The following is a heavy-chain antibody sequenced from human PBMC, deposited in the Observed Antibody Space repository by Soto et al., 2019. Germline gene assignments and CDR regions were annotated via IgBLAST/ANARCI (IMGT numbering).Heavy chain of an antibody. D-gene: IGHD6-19*01. CDR2: ISNDAGRT. J-gene: IGHJ4*02. V-gene: IGHV3-23*01. CDR3: ARPPLYSSGGYFDT. CDR1: GFTFSDHG. Sequence: EVQLLESGGGVVQPGGSLRLSCVASGFTFSDHGMTWVRQAPGKGLEWVSSISNDAGRTFYADSVKGRFTVSRDRSTNTLHLQMTSLRAEDTAVYFCARPPLYSSGGYFDTWGQGTLVTVSS.